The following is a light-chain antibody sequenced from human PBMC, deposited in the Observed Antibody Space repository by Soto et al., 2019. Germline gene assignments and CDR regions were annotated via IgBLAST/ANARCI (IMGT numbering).Light chain of an antibody. CDR1: SSNIGENT. Sequence: QSVLTQPPSASGTPGQRVTISCSGSSSNIGENTVNWFQQVPGTAPKLLIYKNNQRPSGVPDRFSGSKSGTSASLAITGLQAEDEADYYCATWDDSLNVVLFGGGTKVTVL. J-gene: IGLJ2*01. V-gene: IGLV1-44*01. CDR2: KNN. CDR3: ATWDDSLNVVL.